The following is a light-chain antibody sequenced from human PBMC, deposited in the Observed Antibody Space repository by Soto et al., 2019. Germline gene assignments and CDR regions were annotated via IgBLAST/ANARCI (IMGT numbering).Light chain of an antibody. Sequence: EIVLTQSPGTLSLSPGERATLSCRASQSVSSSYLAWYQQKPGQAPRLLIYGASSRATGIPDRFSGSGSGTDFTLNISRLETEDFAVYDCQQYGSSPYTVGQGTKLES. CDR1: QSVSSSY. CDR3: QQYGSSPYT. V-gene: IGKV3-20*01. J-gene: IGKJ2*01. CDR2: GAS.